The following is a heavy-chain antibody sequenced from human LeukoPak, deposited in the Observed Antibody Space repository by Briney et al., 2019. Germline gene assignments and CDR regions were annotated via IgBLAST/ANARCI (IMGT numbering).Heavy chain of an antibody. CDR3: TTEGYYGSGSFWWFDP. J-gene: IGHJ5*02. D-gene: IGHD3-10*01. Sequence: GGSLRLSCAASGFTFSSFGMSWVRQAPGKGLEWVSVISGSGGSTYYADSVKGRFTISRDNSKNTLYLQMNSLKTEDTAVYYCTTEGYYGSGSFWWFDPWGQGTLVTVSS. CDR1: GFTFSSFG. V-gene: IGHV3-23*01. CDR2: ISGSGGST.